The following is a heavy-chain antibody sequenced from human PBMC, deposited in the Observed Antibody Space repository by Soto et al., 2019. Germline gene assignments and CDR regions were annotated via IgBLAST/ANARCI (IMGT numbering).Heavy chain of an antibody. V-gene: IGHV3-48*04. J-gene: IGHJ6*02. D-gene: IGHD2-15*01. CDR3: ARRRIVGGYCSGGSCYALGYYYYGMDV. Sequence: PGGSLRLSCAASGFTFSSYSMYWVRQAPGKGLEWVSYISSSGSTIYYADSVKGRFTISRDNAKNSLYLQMNSLRAEDTAVYCCARRRIVGGYCSGGSCYALGYYYYGMDVWGQGTTVTVSS. CDR1: GFTFSSYS. CDR2: ISSSGSTI.